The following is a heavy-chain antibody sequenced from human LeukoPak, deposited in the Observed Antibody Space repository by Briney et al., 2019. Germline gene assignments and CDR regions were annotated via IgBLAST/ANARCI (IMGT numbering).Heavy chain of an antibody. J-gene: IGHJ6*03. CDR1: GDSVSSNSAA. V-gene: IGHV6-1*01. CDR3: ASDRALTTVVTPLYYYMDV. D-gene: IGHD4-23*01. CDR2: TCYRSKWYN. Sequence: SQTLSLTCAISGDSVSSNSAAWDWIRQSPSRCLEWLGRTCYRSKWYNGYAVSVKSRITINPDTYQNQFSLQLNSVTHEDTDVYYCASDRALTTVVTPLYYYMDVWGKGTTVTVSS.